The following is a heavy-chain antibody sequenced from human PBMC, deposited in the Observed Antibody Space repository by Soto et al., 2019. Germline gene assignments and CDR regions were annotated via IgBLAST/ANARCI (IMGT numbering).Heavy chain of an antibody. V-gene: IGHV3-33*06. CDR2: IWYDGTNK. CDR1: GFTFSAYG. J-gene: IGHJ4*02. D-gene: IGHD3-10*01. Sequence: GGSLRLSCSTSGFTFSAYGMYWVRQAPGKGLEWVAVIWYDGTNKYYADSVKGRFTISRDNSKNTLHLQMNSLRVEDTAVYYCAKDRNYYGSGSSAIDYWGQGTLVTVSS. CDR3: AKDRNYYGSGSSAIDY.